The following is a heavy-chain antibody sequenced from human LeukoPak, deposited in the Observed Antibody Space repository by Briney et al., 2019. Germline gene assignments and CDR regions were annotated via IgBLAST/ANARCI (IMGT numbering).Heavy chain of an antibody. J-gene: IGHJ4*02. CDR2: IYYSGST. CDR3: ARYPPYYYDS. V-gene: IGHV4-59*01. Sequence: SETLSLTCTVSGGSISNYYWSWIRQPPGKGLEWIGYIYYSGSTNYNPSLKSRVTISVDTSKNQFSLKLSSVTAADTAVYYCARYPPYYYDSWGQGTLVTVSS. D-gene: IGHD3-22*01. CDR1: GGSISNYY.